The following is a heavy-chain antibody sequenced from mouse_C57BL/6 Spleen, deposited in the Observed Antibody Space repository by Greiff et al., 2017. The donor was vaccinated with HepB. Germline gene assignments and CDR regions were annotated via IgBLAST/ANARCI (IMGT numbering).Heavy chain of an antibody. D-gene: IGHD1-1*01. V-gene: IGHV3-1*01. CDR1: GYSITSGYD. CDR3: ARGGYYYGSTTFDY. J-gene: IGHJ2*01. CDR2: ISYSGST. Sequence: EVQLQESGPGMVKPSQSLSLTCTVTGYSITSGYDWHWIRHFPGNKLEWMGYISYSGSTNYNPSLKSRISITHDTSKNHFFLKLNSVTTEDTATYYCARGGYYYGSTTFDYWGQGTTLTVSS.